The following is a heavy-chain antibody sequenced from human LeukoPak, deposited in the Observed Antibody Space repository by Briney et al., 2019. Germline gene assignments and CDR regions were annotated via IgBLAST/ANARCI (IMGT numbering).Heavy chain of an antibody. V-gene: IGHV3-21*01. Sequence: PGGSLRLSCAASGFTFSRYTMNWVRQAPGKGLEWVSAISNSSSDIYYADSVKGRFTISRDNAKNSRYLQMNSLRAEDTDVYYCERDFCSGGSCYSVFDYWGQGTLVTVSS. CDR2: ISNSSSDI. CDR3: ERDFCSGGSCYSVFDY. CDR1: GFTFSRYT. D-gene: IGHD2-15*01. J-gene: IGHJ4*02.